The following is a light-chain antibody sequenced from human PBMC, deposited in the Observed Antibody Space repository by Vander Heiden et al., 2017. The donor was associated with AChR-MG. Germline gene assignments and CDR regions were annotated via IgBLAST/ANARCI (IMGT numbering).Light chain of an antibody. J-gene: IGLJ3*02. V-gene: IGLV2-11*01. Sequence: QSALTQPRSVSGSPGQSVPISGTGTSSDVGDYNYVPWYQQHPGKAPKVLIYDVNERPSGVPDRFSGSKSGNTASLTISGLQAEDEADYYCCSYAGTYTWVFGGGTKLTVL. CDR2: DVN. CDR1: SSDVGDYNY. CDR3: CSYAGTYTWV.